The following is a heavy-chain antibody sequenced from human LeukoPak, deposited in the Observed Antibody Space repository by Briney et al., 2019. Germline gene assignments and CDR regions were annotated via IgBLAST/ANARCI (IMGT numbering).Heavy chain of an antibody. J-gene: IGHJ4*02. Sequence: PAETLSLTCTVSGGSISNYYWTWTRQPPGKGLEWIGYIYYTRATSYNPSLKSRVTISVDTSKNQFSLKLTSVTAADTAVYYCAKYGGSGWVIDYWGQGTLVTVPS. CDR2: IYYTRAT. CDR1: GGSISNYY. D-gene: IGHD6-19*01. V-gene: IGHV4-59*08. CDR3: AKYGGSGWVIDY.